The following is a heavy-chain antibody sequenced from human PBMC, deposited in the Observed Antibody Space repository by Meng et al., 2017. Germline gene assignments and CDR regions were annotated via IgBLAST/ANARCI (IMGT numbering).Heavy chain of an antibody. Sequence: SVKVSCKASGYTFTSYGISWVRQAPGQGLEWMGWISAYNSNTNYAQKLQGRVTMTTATSTSTAYMELRSLISDDTAVYYCARDGLRYFDWSNSPFDYWGQGTLVTVSS. CDR3: ARDGLRYFDWSNSPFDY. CDR1: GYTFTSYG. CDR2: ISAYNSNT. J-gene: IGHJ4*02. D-gene: IGHD3-9*01. V-gene: IGHV1-18*01.